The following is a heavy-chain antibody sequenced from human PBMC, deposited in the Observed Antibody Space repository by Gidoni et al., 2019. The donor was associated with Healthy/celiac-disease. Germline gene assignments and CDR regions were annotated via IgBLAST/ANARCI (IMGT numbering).Heavy chain of an antibody. D-gene: IGHD1-1*01. CDR3: ARRGHWNDLDAFDI. CDR1: GCSISSYY. CDR2: IYYSGST. Sequence: QVQLQESGPGLVNPSETLSLTCTVSGCSISSYYWSWIRQPPGKGLEWIGYIYYSGSTNYNPSLKSRVTISVDTSKNQFSLKLSSVTAADTAVYYCARRGHWNDLDAFDIWGQGTMVTVSS. J-gene: IGHJ3*02. V-gene: IGHV4-59*08.